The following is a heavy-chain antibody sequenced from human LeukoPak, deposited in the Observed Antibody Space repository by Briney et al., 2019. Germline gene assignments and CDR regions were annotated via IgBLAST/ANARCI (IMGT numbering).Heavy chain of an antibody. J-gene: IGHJ4*02. V-gene: IGHV1-2*02. CDR3: VREGEGPLSKDFDY. D-gene: IGHD2/OR15-2a*01. CDR1: GFTFTDHY. CDR2: IGPHSTFT. Sequence: EASVKVFCKSSGFTFTDHYIHWVRQGPGQGLEWMGYIGPHSTFTSSPQEFQGRVTMTRDASMSTAYMELTRLTSDDTAVYYCVREGEGPLSKDFDYWGQGTLVTVSS.